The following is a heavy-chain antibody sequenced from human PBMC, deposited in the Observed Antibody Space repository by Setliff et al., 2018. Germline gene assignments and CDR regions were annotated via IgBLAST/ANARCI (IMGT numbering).Heavy chain of an antibody. CDR3: ARESGSYYESDY. CDR2: IYYSGST. J-gene: IGHJ4*02. V-gene: IGHV4-30-4*08. Sequence: PSETLSLTCTVSGGSISSGDCYWSWIRQPPGKGLEWIGYIYYSGSTHYNPSLKSRVTISVDTSKNQFSLKLSSVTAADTAVYYCARESGSYYESDYWGQGTLVTVSS. D-gene: IGHD3-10*01. CDR1: GGSISSGDCY.